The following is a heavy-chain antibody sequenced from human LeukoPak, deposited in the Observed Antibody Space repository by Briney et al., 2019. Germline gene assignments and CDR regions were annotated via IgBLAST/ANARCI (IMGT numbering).Heavy chain of an antibody. CDR1: GYTFTSYG. Sequence: ASVTVSFKSSGYTFTSYGFSGVRQAPGQGLEWMGWIRAYNGHTNYAQKLQGRVTMTTDTSTSTAYMELRSLRSDDTAVYYCARVLSSAPDYWGQGTLVTVSS. V-gene: IGHV1-18*01. J-gene: IGHJ4*02. CDR2: IRAYNGHT. CDR3: ARVLSSAPDY. D-gene: IGHD3-10*01.